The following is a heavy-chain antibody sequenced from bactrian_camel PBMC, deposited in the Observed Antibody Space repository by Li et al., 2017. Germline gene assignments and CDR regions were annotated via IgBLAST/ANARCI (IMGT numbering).Heavy chain of an antibody. CDR3: ALDGGEPLIRHIAHAPC. J-gene: IGHJ4*01. Sequence: QVQLVESGGGSVQAGGSLRLSCEYTISTTYMAWFRQAPGKEREGVAAISVGANSTSYAGSVKGRFTISQDRPKNVVYLEMNNLKPEDTGEYFCALDGGEPLIRHIAHAPCWGQGTQVTVS. CDR1: TISTTY. CDR2: ISVGANST. V-gene: IGHV3S1*01. D-gene: IGHD1*01.